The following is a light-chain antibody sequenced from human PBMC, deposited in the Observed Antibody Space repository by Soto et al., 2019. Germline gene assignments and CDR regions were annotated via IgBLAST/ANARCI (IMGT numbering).Light chain of an antibody. Sequence: QSALTQPRSVSGSPGQSVTISCTGTNSDSGGYNYVSWYQQHPGKAPNVMIYDVNRRPSGVSDRFSGSKSGNTASLTISGLQAEDEADYYCCSYAGRYNFWVFGGGTKLTVL. CDR1: NSDSGGYNY. J-gene: IGLJ3*02. CDR3: CSYAGRYNFWV. V-gene: IGLV2-11*01. CDR2: DVN.